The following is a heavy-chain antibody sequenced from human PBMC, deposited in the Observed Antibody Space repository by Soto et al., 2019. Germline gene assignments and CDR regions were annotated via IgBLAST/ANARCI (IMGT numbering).Heavy chain of an antibody. CDR2: ISGTGASM. J-gene: IGHJ5*01. CDR1: GFAFITSA. CDR3: AGGLCSGGSCSFDY. V-gene: IGHV3-23*01. D-gene: IGHD2-15*01. Sequence: GGSLRLSCAASGFAFITSAMSWVRQAPGKGLEWVATISGTGASMYYADSVKGRFTLSRDNSRTALFLQMNSLRSEDTAVYYCAGGLCSGGSCSFDYWGHGTLVTVSS.